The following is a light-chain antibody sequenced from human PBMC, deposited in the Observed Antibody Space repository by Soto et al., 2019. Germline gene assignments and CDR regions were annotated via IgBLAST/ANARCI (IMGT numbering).Light chain of an antibody. CDR3: SSYTTSSTLYV. J-gene: IGLJ1*01. CDR2: DVT. V-gene: IGLV2-14*03. Sequence: QSVLTQPASVSVSPGQSITISCTGIISDFGAYNYVSWYQQYPGKAPKYIIYDVTNRPSGVSYRFSGSKSGNTASLTISGLQAEDEADYYCSSYTTSSTLYVFGTGTKVTVL. CDR1: ISDFGAYNY.